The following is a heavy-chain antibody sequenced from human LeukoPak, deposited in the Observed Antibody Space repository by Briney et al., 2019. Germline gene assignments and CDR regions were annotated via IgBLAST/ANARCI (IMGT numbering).Heavy chain of an antibody. CDR2: IDRSGNT. CDR3: ARRTLLWFVDSELDY. J-gene: IGHJ4*02. CDR1: GGSLSGYY. D-gene: IGHD3-10*01. Sequence: SETLSLTCAVYGGSLSGYYWSWLRQPPGKGLEWIGEIDRSGNTNYNPSLKSRVTISVDTSKNQFSLKVISVTAADTAVFYCARRTLLWFVDSELDYWGQGTLVTVSS. V-gene: IGHV4-34*01.